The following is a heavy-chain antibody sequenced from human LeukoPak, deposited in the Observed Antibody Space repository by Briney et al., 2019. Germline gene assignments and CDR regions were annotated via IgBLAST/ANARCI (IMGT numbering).Heavy chain of an antibody. Sequence: AETLSLTCAVYGGSFSGYYWSWIRQPPGKGLEWIGEINHSGSTNYNPSLKSRVTISVDTSKNQFSLKLSSVTAADTAVYYCARGRAMVIYWGQGTLVTVSS. CDR2: INHSGST. CDR3: ARGRAMVIY. D-gene: IGHD5-18*01. V-gene: IGHV4-34*01. CDR1: GGSFSGYY. J-gene: IGHJ4*02.